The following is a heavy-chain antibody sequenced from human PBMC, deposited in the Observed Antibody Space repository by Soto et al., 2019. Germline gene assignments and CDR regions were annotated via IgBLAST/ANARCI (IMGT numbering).Heavy chain of an antibody. V-gene: IGHV1-69*04. J-gene: IGHJ6*03. CDR1: GGTFSSYT. CDR2: IIPILGIA. CDR3: AREVSYSSSWYSGRERDYYYMDV. Sequence: SVKVSCKASGGTFSSYTISWVRQAPGQGLEWMGRIIPILGIANYAQKFQGRVTITADKSTSTAYMELSSLRSEDTAVYYCAREVSYSSSWYSGRERDYYYMDVWGKGTTVTVSS. D-gene: IGHD6-13*01.